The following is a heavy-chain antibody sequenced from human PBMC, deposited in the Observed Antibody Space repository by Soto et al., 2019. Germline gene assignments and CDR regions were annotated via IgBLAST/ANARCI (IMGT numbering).Heavy chain of an antibody. CDR3: ARVLRNHKPGFDY. D-gene: IGHD4-4*01. V-gene: IGHV1-69*06. CDR1: GGTFSSYA. J-gene: IGHJ4*02. Sequence: SVKVSCEASGGTFSSYAISWVRQAPGQGLEWMGGIIPIFGTANYAQKFQGRVTITADKSTSTAYMELSSLRSEDTAVYYCARVLRNHKPGFDYWGQGTLVTVSS. CDR2: IIPIFGTA.